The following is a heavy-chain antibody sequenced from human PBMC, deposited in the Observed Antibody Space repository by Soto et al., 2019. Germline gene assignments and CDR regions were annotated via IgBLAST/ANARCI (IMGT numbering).Heavy chain of an antibody. V-gene: IGHV3-23*01. CDR2: ISDGGGSI. Sequence: EVQLLDSGGGLIQPGGSLRLSCVASGFTFSSHGMSWVRQTPGKGLEWVSVISDGGGSIYYADSVKGRFTISRDNSKNTVYLQMNSLTAGDTAQYFCAKEVGGSGRDTNGYMDVWGKGTTVTVSS. J-gene: IGHJ6*03. D-gene: IGHD3-16*01. CDR1: GFTFSSHG. CDR3: AKEVGGSGRDTNGYMDV.